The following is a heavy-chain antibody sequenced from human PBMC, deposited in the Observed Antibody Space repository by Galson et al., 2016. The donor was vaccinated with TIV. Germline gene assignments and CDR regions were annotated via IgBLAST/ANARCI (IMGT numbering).Heavy chain of an antibody. D-gene: IGHD2-21*01. J-gene: IGHJ5*02. CDR2: INQDESNK. V-gene: IGHV3-7*03. CDR3: VRQIGGPECS. CDR1: GFSFSSYW. Sequence: SLRLSCAASGFSFSSYWMSWVRQAPGKGLEWVANINQDESNKYFVDSVMGRFTISRDNAKKSVFLQMNSLRAEDTGVYYCVRQIGGPECSWGQGTLVTVSP.